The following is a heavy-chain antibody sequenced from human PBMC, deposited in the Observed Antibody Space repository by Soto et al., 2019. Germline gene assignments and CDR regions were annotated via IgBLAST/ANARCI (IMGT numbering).Heavy chain of an antibody. Sequence: SETLSLTCAVCGGSFSGYYWRRIRQPPGKGLEWIGEINHSGSTNYNPSLKSRVTISVDTSKNQFSLKLSSVTAADTAVYYCARGQVLRFLEWPNHDAFDIWGQGTMVT. V-gene: IGHV4-34*01. CDR1: GGSFSGYY. D-gene: IGHD3-3*01. CDR2: INHSGST. J-gene: IGHJ3*02. CDR3: ARGQVLRFLEWPNHDAFDI.